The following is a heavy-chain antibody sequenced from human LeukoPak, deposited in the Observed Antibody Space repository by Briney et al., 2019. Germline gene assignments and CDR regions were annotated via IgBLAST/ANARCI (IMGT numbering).Heavy chain of an antibody. J-gene: IGHJ4*02. D-gene: IGHD2-2*02. CDR2: INSDGTIT. V-gene: IGHV3-74*01. CDR1: GFTFSLYW. CDR3: ARGTALQDY. Sequence: GGSLRLSCAASGFTFSLYWMHWVRQVPGKGLVWVSDINSDGTITHYADSVKGRFTVSRDNAQDTLYLQTNSLRAEDTAVYYCARGTALQDYWGQGTLVTVSS.